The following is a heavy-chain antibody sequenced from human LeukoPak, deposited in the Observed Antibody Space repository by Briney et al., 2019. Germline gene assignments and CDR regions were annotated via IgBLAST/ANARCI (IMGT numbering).Heavy chain of an antibody. D-gene: IGHD6-6*01. CDR3: ARHPGSSSSESNFDY. CDR1: GYSISSGYY. V-gene: IGHV4-38-2*02. J-gene: IGHJ4*02. Sequence: PSETLSLTCTVSGYSISSGYYWGWIRQPPGKGLEWIGSIYHSGSTYYNPSLKSRVTISVDTSKNQFSLKLSSVTAADTAVYYCARHPGSSSSESNFDYWGQGTLVTVPS. CDR2: IYHSGST.